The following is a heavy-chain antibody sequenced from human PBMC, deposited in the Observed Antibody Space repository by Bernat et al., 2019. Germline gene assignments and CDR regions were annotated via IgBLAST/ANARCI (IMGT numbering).Heavy chain of an antibody. D-gene: IGHD3-22*01. CDR2: ISYDGSNK. V-gene: IGHV3-30*18. Sequence: QVQLVESGGGVVQPGRSLRPSCAASGFTFSSYGMHWVRQAPGKGLEWVAVISYDGSNKYYADSVKGRFTISRDNSKNTLYLQMNSLRAEDTAVYYCAKDIKNSGYLDYWGQGTLVTVSS. J-gene: IGHJ4*02. CDR1: GFTFSSYG. CDR3: AKDIKNSGYLDY.